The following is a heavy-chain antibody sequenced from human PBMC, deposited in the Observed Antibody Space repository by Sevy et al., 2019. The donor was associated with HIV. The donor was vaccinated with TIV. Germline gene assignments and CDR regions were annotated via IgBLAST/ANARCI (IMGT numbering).Heavy chain of an antibody. J-gene: IGHJ3*01. CDR2: VSAGGRGT. V-gene: IGHV3-23*01. D-gene: IGHD4-17*01. CDR1: GFTFSSYA. Sequence: GGSLRLSCAASGFTFSSYAMSWVRRAPGKGLEWVSDVSAGGRGTNYADAVKGRFTISRDNSKNTLYLQMNSLRAEDTAIYYCAKSTAVVTDAFDVWGQGTVVTVSS. CDR3: AKSTAVVTDAFDV.